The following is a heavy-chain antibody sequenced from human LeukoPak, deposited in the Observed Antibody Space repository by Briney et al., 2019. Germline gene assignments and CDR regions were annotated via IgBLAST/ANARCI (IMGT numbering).Heavy chain of an antibody. CDR3: AAALQYYYGSGSYDY. V-gene: IGHV3-23*01. CDR1: GFTFSSYG. Sequence: GGSLRLSCAASGFTFSSYGMHWVRQAPGKGLEWVSAISGSGGSTYYADSVKGRFTISRDNSKNTLYLQMNSLRAEDTAVYYCAAALQYYYGSGSYDYWGQGTLVTVSS. CDR2: ISGSGGST. J-gene: IGHJ4*02. D-gene: IGHD3-10*01.